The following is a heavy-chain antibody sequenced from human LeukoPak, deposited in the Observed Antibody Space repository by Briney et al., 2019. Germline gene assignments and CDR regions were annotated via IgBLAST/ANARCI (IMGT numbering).Heavy chain of an antibody. J-gene: IGHJ5*02. D-gene: IGHD1-26*01. CDR1: GFTFSAYW. V-gene: IGHV4-34*01. CDR3: ARVKWELPNWFDP. Sequence: GSLRLSCAASGFTFSAYWMTWVRQPPGKGLEWIGEINHSGSTNYNPSLKSRVTISVDTSKNQFSLKLSSVTAADTAVYYCARVKWELPNWFDPWGQGTLVTVSS. CDR2: INHSGST.